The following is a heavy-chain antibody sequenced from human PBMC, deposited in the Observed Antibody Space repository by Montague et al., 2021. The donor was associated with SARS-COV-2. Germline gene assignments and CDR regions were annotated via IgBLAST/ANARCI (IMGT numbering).Heavy chain of an antibody. CDR3: AGDWAVLTRDGYNYGWFDP. V-gene: IGHV4-59*01. D-gene: IGHD5-24*01. CDR1: GGSISGYC. J-gene: IGHJ5*02. Sequence: SETLSLTCSVSGGSISGYCWSWIRQSPGKGLEWVGYIYYTGGTNYNPSLDSRVTISLDTSKNQFSLRLSSVTPADTAVYYCAGDWAVLTRDGYNYGWFDPWGPGTLVTISS. CDR2: IYYTGGT.